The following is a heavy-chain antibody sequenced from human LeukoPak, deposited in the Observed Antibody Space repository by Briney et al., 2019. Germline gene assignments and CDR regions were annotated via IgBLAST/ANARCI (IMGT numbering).Heavy chain of an antibody. D-gene: IGHD3-10*01. CDR2: ISSNGGST. CDR3: ARGSYYYGSGSYYKVYDY. Sequence: PGGSLRLSCAASGFTSSSYAMHWVRQAPGKGLEYVSAISSNGGSTYYANSVKGRFTISRDNSKNTLYLQMGSLRAEDMAVYYCARGSYYYGSGSYYKVYDYWGQGTLVTVSS. V-gene: IGHV3-64*01. J-gene: IGHJ4*02. CDR1: GFTSSSYA.